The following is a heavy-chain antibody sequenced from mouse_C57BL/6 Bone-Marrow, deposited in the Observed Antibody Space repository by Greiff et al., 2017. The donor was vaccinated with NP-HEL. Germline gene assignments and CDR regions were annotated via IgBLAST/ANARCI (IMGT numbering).Heavy chain of an antibody. D-gene: IGHD1-1*01. V-gene: IGHV1-63*01. CDR2: LYPGGGYT. J-gene: IGHJ2*01. CDR3: ARSPVVAFDY. Sequence: VQLQESGAELVRPGTSVKMSCKASGYTFTNYWIGWAKQRPGHGLEWIGDLYPGGGYTNYKEKFKGKATLTADKSSSTAYMQFSSLTYEDSAIYYCARSPVVAFDYWGQGTTRTVSS. CDR1: GYTFTNYW.